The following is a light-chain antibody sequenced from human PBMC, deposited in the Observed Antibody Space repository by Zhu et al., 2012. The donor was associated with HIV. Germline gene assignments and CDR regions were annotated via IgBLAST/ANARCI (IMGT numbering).Light chain of an antibody. CDR2: GAS. CDR3: QHYVPSPMYT. V-gene: IGKV3-20*01. Sequence: EIVLTQSPGTLSLSPGERATLSCRASQTVSRNYLAWYQQKPGQAPRLLIYGASRRVTGIPDRFSGSGSGTDFTLTISRLEPEDFAVYYCQHYVPSPMYTFGQGTMLEIK. J-gene: IGKJ2*01. CDR1: QTVSRNY.